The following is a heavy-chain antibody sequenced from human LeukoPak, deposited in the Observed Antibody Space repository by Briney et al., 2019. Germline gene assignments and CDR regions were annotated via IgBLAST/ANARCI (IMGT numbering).Heavy chain of an antibody. V-gene: IGHV1-69*04. CDR1: GGTFSSYA. CDR2: IIPILGIA. CDR3: ARDTAVAGTPYDAFDI. D-gene: IGHD6-19*01. J-gene: IGHJ3*02. Sequence: SVKVSCKASGGTFSSYAISWVRQAPGQGLKWMGRIIPILGIANYAQKFQGRVTITADKSTSTAYMELSSLRSEDTAVYYCARDTAVAGTPYDAFDIWGQGTMVTVSS.